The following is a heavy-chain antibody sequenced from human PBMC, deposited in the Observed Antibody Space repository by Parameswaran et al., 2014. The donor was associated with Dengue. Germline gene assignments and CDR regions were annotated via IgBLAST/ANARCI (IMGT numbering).Heavy chain of an antibody. V-gene: IGHV1-69*01. Sequence: SWVRQAPGQGLEWMGGIIPIFGTANYAQKFQGRVTITADESTSTAYMELSSLRSEDTAVYYCARDDSSFGSGWYTQLDYWGQGTLVTVSS. CDR2: IIPIFGTA. J-gene: IGHJ4*02. CDR3: ARDDSSFGSGWYTQLDY. D-gene: IGHD6-19*01.